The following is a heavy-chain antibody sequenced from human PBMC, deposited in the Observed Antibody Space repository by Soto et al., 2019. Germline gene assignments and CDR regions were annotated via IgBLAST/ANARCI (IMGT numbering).Heavy chain of an antibody. D-gene: IGHD2-21*02. CDR2: INAGNGNT. CDR3: ARAWVVVTAPDY. CDR1: GYTFTSYA. V-gene: IGHV1-3*01. J-gene: IGHJ4*02. Sequence: ASVKVSCKASGYTFTSYAMHSVRHAPGQRLEWMGWINAGNGNTKYSQKFQGRVTITRDTSASTAYMELSSLRSEDTAVYYCARAWVVVTAPDYWGQGTLVTVSS.